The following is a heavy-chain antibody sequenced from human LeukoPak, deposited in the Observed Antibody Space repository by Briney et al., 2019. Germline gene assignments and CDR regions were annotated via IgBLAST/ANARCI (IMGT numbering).Heavy chain of an antibody. CDR3: ARDRDRYGSTSSYYYMDV. V-gene: IGHV1-69*13. CDR1: GGTFSSYA. CDR2: IIPIFGTA. J-gene: IGHJ6*03. Sequence: SVKVSCKASGGTFSSYAISWVRQAPGQGLEWMGGIIPIFGTANYAQKFQGRVTITADESTSTAYMELSSLRSEDTAVYYCARDRDRYGSTSSYYYMDVWGKGTTVTVSS. D-gene: IGHD3-10*01.